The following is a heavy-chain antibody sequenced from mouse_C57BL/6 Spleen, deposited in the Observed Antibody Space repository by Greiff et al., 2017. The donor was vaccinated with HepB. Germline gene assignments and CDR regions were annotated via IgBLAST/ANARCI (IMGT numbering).Heavy chain of an antibody. Sequence: QVQLQQPGAELVMPGASVKLSCKASGYTFTSYWMHWVKQRPGQGLEWIGEIDPSDSYTNYNQKFKGKSTLTVDKSSSTAYMQLSSLTSEDSAVYYCASGKEGYPGYFDVWGTGTTVTVSS. J-gene: IGHJ1*03. D-gene: IGHD2-2*01. CDR3: ASGKEGYPGYFDV. V-gene: IGHV1-69*01. CDR2: IDPSDSYT. CDR1: GYTFTSYW.